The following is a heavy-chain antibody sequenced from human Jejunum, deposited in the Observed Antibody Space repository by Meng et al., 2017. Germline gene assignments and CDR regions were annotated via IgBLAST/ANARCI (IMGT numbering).Heavy chain of an antibody. CDR3: ATDVYGDGLAYLDY. Sequence: VQLQESGQARAGRPETRALTCAISGASVRARSFYWTRIRQPPGKGLEWIGYVFDSRSTKYNPSLSSRVTISADTSKNQFSLELSSVTAADTAVYYCATDVYGDGLAYLDYWGQGSLVTVSS. CDR1: GASVRARSFY. CDR2: VFDSRST. D-gene: IGHD4-17*01. V-gene: IGHV4-61*01. J-gene: IGHJ4*02.